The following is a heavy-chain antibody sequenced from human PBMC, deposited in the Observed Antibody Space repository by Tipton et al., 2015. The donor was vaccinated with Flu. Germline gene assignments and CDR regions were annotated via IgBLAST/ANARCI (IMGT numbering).Heavy chain of an antibody. CDR1: GYSISSGYY. CDR2: IYHSGST. D-gene: IGHD6-19*01. CDR3: ARYSSGWPYYYFDY. Sequence: TLSLTCTVSGYSISSGYYWGWIRQPPGKGLEWIGSIYHSGSTYYNPSLKSRVTISVVTFKNQFSLKLSSVTAAATAVYYCARYSSGWPYYYFDYWGQGTLVTVSS. V-gene: IGHV4-38-2*02. J-gene: IGHJ4*02.